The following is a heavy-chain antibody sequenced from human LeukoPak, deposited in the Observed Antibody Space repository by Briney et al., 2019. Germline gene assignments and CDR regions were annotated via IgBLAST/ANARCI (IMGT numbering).Heavy chain of an antibody. D-gene: IGHD3-22*01. CDR3: ARESQYYYDRSGYDY. CDR2: LYSSGST. V-gene: IGHV3-53*01. CDR1: GFTVSSNY. Sequence: GGSLRLFCAASGFTVSSNYMSWVRQAPGKGLEWVSVLYSSGSTYYADSVKRRFTISRDNSKNTLYLQMNSLRAEDTAVYYCARESQYYYDRSGYDYWGQGTLVTVSS. J-gene: IGHJ4*02.